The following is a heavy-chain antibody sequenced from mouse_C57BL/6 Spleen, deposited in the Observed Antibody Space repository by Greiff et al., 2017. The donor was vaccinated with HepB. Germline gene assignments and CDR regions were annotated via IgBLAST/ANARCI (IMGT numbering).Heavy chain of an antibody. Sequence: EVKLVESGGDLVKPGGSLKLSCAASGFTFSSYGMSWVRQTPDKRLEWVATISSGGSYTYYPDSVKGRFTISRDNAKNTLYLQMSSLKSEDTAMYYCARHGYGLDYWGQGTTLTVSS. CDR3: ARHGYGLDY. CDR1: GFTFSSYG. CDR2: ISSGGSYT. D-gene: IGHD2-10*02. V-gene: IGHV5-6*01. J-gene: IGHJ2*01.